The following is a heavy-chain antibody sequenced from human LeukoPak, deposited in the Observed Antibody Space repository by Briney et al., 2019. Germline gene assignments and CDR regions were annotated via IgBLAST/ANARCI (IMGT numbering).Heavy chain of an antibody. Sequence: SETLSLTCTVSGGSISGYYWTWIRQPPGKGLEWIAYIYYNGRTNYNPSLKSRATISVDTSKNQFSLKLSSVTAADTAVYYYARCAAMDDDYFDFWGQGTLVTVSS. V-gene: IGHV4-59*01. CDR2: IYYNGRT. J-gene: IGHJ4*02. CDR1: GGSISGYY. D-gene: IGHD6-13*01. CDR3: ARCAAMDDDYFDF.